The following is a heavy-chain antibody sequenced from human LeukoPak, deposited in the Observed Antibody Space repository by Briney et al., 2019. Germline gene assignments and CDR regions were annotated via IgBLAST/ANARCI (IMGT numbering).Heavy chain of an antibody. J-gene: IGHJ4*02. Sequence: GGSLRLSCAASGFTFSSYWMSWVRQAPGKGLEWVANIKQDGSEKYYVDSVKGRFTISRDNAKNSLYLQMNSLRAEDTAVYYCAREPYYDFWSGYYPFDYWGQGTLVTVSS. CDR2: IKQDGSEK. CDR3: AREPYYDFWSGYYPFDY. D-gene: IGHD3-3*01. CDR1: GFTFSSYW. V-gene: IGHV3-7*01.